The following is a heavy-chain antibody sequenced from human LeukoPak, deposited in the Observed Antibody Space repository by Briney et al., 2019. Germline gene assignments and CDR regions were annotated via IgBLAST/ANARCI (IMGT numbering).Heavy chain of an antibody. CDR1: GGSFSGYY. CDR2: INHSGST. Sequence: SETLSLTCAVYGGSFSGYYWSWVRQPPGKGLEWIGEINHSGSTNYNPSLTSRVTISVDTSKNQFSLKLSSVTAADTAAYYCARGRARYSSGWDYWGQGTLVTVSS. CDR3: ARGRARYSSGWDY. J-gene: IGHJ4*02. V-gene: IGHV4-34*01. D-gene: IGHD6-19*01.